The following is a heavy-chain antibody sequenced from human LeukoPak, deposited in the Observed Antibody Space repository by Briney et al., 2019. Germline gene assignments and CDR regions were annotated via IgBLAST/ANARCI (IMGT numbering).Heavy chain of an antibody. D-gene: IGHD6-13*01. CDR1: KFTFSTYG. J-gene: IGHJ4*02. CDR3: ARDIGSSWYYFDY. Sequence: GRSLRLSCAASKFTFSTYGMHWVRQTPGKGLEWVAVISSDGTNKHYADSVKGRFTISRDNAKNSLYLQMNSLRAEDTAVYYCARDIGSSWYYFDYWGQGTLVTVSS. CDR2: ISSDGTNK. V-gene: IGHV3-30*03.